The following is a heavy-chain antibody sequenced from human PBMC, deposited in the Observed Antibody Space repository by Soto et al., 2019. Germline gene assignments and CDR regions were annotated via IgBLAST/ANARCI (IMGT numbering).Heavy chain of an antibody. D-gene: IGHD3-10*01. Sequence: GGSLRLSCAASGFTFSSYAMSWVRQAPGKGLEWVSAISGSGGSTYYADSVKGRFTISRDNSKNTLYLQMNSLRAEDTAVYYCAKDSIPMVRGVIIGPASYFAYWGQATLVTVSS. CDR1: GFTFSSYA. J-gene: IGHJ4*02. CDR2: ISGSGGST. V-gene: IGHV3-23*01. CDR3: AKDSIPMVRGVIIGPASYFAY.